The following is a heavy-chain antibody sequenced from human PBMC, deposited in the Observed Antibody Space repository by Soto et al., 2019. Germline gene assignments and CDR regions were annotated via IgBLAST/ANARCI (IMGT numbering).Heavy chain of an antibody. CDR1: GFTFTSSA. CDR2: IVVGSGNT. V-gene: IGHV1-58*01. CDR3: AADLVATTAFDI. D-gene: IGHD2-15*01. J-gene: IGHJ3*02. Sequence: SVKVSCTASGFTFTSSAVQWVRQARGQRLEWIGWIVVGSGNTNYAQKFQERVTITRDMSTSTAYMELSSLRSEDTAVYYCAADLVATTAFDIWGQGTIVTVSS.